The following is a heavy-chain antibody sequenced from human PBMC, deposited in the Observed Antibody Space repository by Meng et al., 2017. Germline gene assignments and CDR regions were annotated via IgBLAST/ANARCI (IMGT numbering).Heavy chain of an antibody. Sequence: GESLKISCAASGFTFSSYGMHWVRQAPGKGLEWVAVMWYDGSNKYYADSVKGRFTISRDNSKNTLYLQMNSLRAEDTAVYYCARASTGEGYWGQGTPVTVSS. J-gene: IGHJ4*02. V-gene: IGHV3-33*01. D-gene: IGHD7-27*01. CDR1: GFTFSSYG. CDR2: MWYDGSNK. CDR3: ARASTGEGY.